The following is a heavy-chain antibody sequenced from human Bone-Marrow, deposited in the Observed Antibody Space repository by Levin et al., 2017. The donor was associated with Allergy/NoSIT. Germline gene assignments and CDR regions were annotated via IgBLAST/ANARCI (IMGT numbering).Heavy chain of an antibody. D-gene: IGHD1-26*01. CDR2: IKPDGGET. Sequence: PGGSLRLSCVGSGFSFSTYWVSWVRQAPGKGLEWVANIKPDGGETYYVDSVKGRFTISRDSDKNSLFLQMNSLRAEDTAVYYCARDKGSGKYWEGFDYWGQGTLVTVSS. V-gene: IGHV3-7*01. CDR1: GFSFSTYW. J-gene: IGHJ4*02. CDR3: ARDKGSGKYWEGFDY.